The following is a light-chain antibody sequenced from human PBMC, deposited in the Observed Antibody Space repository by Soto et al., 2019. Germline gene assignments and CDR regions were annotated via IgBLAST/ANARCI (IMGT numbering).Light chain of an antibody. Sequence: ESVLTQSPATLSLSPGERSTLSCMASQTVSSSLAWYEQKPGQAPRLLIYGASTRATGIPARFSGSGSGTEFTLTISSLQSEDFALYYCQQYNNWPITFGQGTKVDIK. V-gene: IGKV3-15*01. CDR2: GAS. CDR3: QQYNNWPIT. CDR1: QTVSSS. J-gene: IGKJ1*01.